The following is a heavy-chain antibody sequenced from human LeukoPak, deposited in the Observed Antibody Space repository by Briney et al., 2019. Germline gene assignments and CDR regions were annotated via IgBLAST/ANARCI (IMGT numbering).Heavy chain of an antibody. CDR3: AKDLVARGGFDY. Sequence: GGSLRLSCAASGFTFDDYAMHWVRQAPGKGLEWVSGISWNSGSIGYADSVKGRFTISRDNAKNSLYLQMNSLRAEDTALYYCAKDLVARGGFDYWGQGTLVTVSS. CDR2: ISWNSGSI. J-gene: IGHJ4*02. CDR1: GFTFDDYA. D-gene: IGHD2-2*01. V-gene: IGHV3-9*01.